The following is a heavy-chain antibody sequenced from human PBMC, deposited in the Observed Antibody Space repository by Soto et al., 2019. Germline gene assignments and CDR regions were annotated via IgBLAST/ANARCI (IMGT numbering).Heavy chain of an antibody. CDR2: IYYSGTT. CDR3: ALYCSSTSCYGQWDY. CDR1: GGSITKYY. J-gene: IGHJ4*02. Sequence: QVQLQESGPGLVKPSETLSLTCTVSGGSITKYYWSWIRQPPGKGLEWIGYIYYSGTTNYNPSLKSRVTISMDTSKNQFSLKLTSVTAADTAVYYCALYCSSTSCYGQWDYWGQGTLVTVSS. V-gene: IGHV4-59*03. D-gene: IGHD2-2*01.